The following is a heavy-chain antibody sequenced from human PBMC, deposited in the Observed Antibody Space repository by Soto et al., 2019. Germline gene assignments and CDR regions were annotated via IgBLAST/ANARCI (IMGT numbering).Heavy chain of an antibody. Sequence: QVQLQESGPGLVKPSQTLSLTCTVSGGSISSGGYYWSWIRQHPGKVLEWIGYIYYSGSTYYNPSLKSRVTISVDTSKNQFSLKLSSVTAADTAVYYCARVPGITIFGRGAFDIWGQGTMVTVSS. J-gene: IGHJ3*02. CDR1: GGSISSGGYY. V-gene: IGHV4-31*03. CDR2: IYYSGST. D-gene: IGHD3-3*01. CDR3: ARVPGITIFGRGAFDI.